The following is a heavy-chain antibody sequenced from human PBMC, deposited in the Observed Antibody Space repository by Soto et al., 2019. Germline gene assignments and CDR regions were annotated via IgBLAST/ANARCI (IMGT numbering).Heavy chain of an antibody. Sequence: QVQLVQSGAEVKKPGSSVKVSCKASGGTFSSYSINWVRQAPGQGLEWMGEIIPIFGTANYAQKLQGRVTFTADESTSTDYMALSSLRSEDPAVYYCAREGVRHPGGIDYWGQATLVTVFS. V-gene: IGHV1-69*01. CDR2: IIPIFGTA. D-gene: IGHD3-16*01. J-gene: IGHJ4*02. CDR1: GGTFSSYS. CDR3: AREGVRHPGGIDY.